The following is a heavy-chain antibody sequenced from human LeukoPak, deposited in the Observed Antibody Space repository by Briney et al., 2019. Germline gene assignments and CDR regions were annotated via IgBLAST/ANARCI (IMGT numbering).Heavy chain of an antibody. Sequence: GGSLRLSCAASGFTFSGSAMHWVRQASGNGLERVGRIRSKTNSYATSYAASVKGRFALSRDDSKNTAYLQMNSLKTEDTAVYYCTRYNVGFESWGQGTLVTVSS. CDR3: TRYNVGFES. V-gene: IGHV3-73*01. CDR2: IRSKTNSYAT. D-gene: IGHD1-1*01. J-gene: IGHJ5*01. CDR1: GFTFSGSA.